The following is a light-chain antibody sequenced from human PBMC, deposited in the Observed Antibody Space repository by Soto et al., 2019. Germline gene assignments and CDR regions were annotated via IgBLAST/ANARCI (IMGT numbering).Light chain of an antibody. CDR3: QQYGISPFT. CDR2: GAS. V-gene: IGKV3-20*01. Sequence: EIVLTQSPGTLSLSPGERATLSCRASQSVSSSYLAWYQQKPGQAPRLLIYGASSRATGIPDRFSGSGSGTDFTLTISRLEPGDFTVYYCQQYGISPFTFGPGTKVDV. J-gene: IGKJ3*01. CDR1: QSVSSSY.